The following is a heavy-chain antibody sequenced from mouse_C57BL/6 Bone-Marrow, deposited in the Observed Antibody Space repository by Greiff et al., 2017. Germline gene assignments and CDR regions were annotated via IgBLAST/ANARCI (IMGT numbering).Heavy chain of an antibody. CDR2: IDPSDSYT. V-gene: IGHV1-50*01. D-gene: IGHD1-2*01. Sequence: QVQLQQPGAELVKPGASVKLSCKASGYTFTSYWMQWVKQRPGQGLEWIGEIDPSDSYTNYNQKFKGKATLTVDTSSSTAYMQLSSLTSEDSAVYYGASYGAYWFDYWGQGTMVTVSA. J-gene: IGHJ3*01. CDR3: ASYGAYWFDY. CDR1: GYTFTSYW.